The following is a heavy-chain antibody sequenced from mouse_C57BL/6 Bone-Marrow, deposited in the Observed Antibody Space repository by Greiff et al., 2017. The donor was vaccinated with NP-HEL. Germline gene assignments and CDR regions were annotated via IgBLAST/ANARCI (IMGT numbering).Heavy chain of an antibody. CDR3: ARGRPWYDYDVDADY. J-gene: IGHJ2*01. Sequence: EVKLMESGGGLVKPGGSLKLSCAASGFTFSDYGMHWVRQAPEKGLEWVAYISSGSSTIYYADTVKGRFTISRDNAKNTLFLQMTSLRSEDTAMYYCARGRPWYDYDVDADYWGQGTTLTVSS. V-gene: IGHV5-17*01. CDR2: ISSGSSTI. CDR1: GFTFSDYG. D-gene: IGHD2-4*01.